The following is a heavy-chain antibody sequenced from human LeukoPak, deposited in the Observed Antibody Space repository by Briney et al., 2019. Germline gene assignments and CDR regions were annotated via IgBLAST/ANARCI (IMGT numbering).Heavy chain of an antibody. CDR1: GGTFSSYA. V-gene: IGHV1-69*13. Sequence: ASVKVSCKASGGTFSSYAISWVRQAPGQGLEWMGGIIPIFGTANYAQKFQGRVTITADESTSTAYMELSSLRSEDMAVYYCARGYYDYVWGSYRFDYFDYWGQGTLVTVSS. J-gene: IGHJ4*02. CDR3: ARGYYDYVWGSYRFDYFDY. D-gene: IGHD3-16*02. CDR2: IIPIFGTA.